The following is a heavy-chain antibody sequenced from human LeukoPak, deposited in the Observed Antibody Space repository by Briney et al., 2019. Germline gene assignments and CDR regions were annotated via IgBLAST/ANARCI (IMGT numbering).Heavy chain of an antibody. J-gene: IGHJ5*02. CDR3: AREYYDSSGFVRWFDP. CDR1: GGTFSSYS. V-gene: IGHV1-46*01. CDR2: INPSGGST. D-gene: IGHD3-22*01. Sequence: ASVKVSCKASGGTFSSYSINWVRQAPGQGLEWMGIINPSGGSTSYAQKFQGRVTMTRDMSTSTVYMELSSLRSEDTAVYYCAREYYDSSGFVRWFDPWGQGTLVTVSS.